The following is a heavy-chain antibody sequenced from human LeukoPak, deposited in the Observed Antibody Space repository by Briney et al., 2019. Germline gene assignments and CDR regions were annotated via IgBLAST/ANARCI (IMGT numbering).Heavy chain of an antibody. CDR1: GGSFSGCY. D-gene: IGHD3-10*01. CDR3: ATRITMVRGALYN. Sequence: SETLSLTCAVYGGSFSGCYWSWIRQPPGKGLEWIGEINHSGSTNYNPSLKSRVTISVDTSKNQFSLKLSSVTAADTAVYYCATRITMVRGALYNWGQGTLVTVSS. CDR2: INHSGST. J-gene: IGHJ4*02. V-gene: IGHV4-34*01.